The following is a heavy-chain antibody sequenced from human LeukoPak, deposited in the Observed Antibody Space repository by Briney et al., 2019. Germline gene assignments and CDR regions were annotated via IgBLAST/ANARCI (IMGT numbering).Heavy chain of an antibody. CDR2: IIPIFGTA. D-gene: IGHD3-10*01. V-gene: IGHV1-69*05. CDR1: GGTFSSYA. Sequence: PVKVSCKASGGTFSSYAISWVRQAPGQGLEWMGRIIPIFGTANYAQKFQGRVTITTDESTSTAYMELSSLRSEDTAVYYCARDRLVRGVIVLGHYYFDYWGQGTLVTVSS. CDR3: ARDRLVRGVIVLGHYYFDY. J-gene: IGHJ4*02.